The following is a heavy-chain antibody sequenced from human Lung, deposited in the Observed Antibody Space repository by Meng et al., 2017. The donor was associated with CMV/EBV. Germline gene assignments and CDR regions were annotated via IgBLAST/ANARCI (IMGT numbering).Heavy chain of an antibody. D-gene: IGHD3-22*01. J-gene: IGHJ4*02. Sequence: SETLSLXCTVSGGPISSYYWSWIRQPPGKGLEWIGYIYYSGSTNYNPSLKSRVTISVDTSKNQFSLKLSSVTAADTAVYYCARAGTGQIVINFDYWGQGTLVTVSS. CDR3: ARAGTGQIVINFDY. CDR2: IYYSGST. CDR1: GGPISSYY. V-gene: IGHV4-59*01.